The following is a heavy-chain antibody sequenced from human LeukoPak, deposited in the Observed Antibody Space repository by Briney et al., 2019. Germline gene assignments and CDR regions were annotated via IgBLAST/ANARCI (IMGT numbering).Heavy chain of an antibody. CDR3: ARQRVLHNWFDP. V-gene: IGHV4-4*09. J-gene: IGHJ5*02. Sequence: SETLSLTCTVSGGSISSYYWSWIRQPPGKGLEWIGYIYTSGSTNYNPSLKSRVTISVDTSKNQFSLKLSSVTAADTAVYYCARQRVLHNWFDPWGQGALVTVSS. CDR2: IYTSGST. CDR1: GGSISSYY.